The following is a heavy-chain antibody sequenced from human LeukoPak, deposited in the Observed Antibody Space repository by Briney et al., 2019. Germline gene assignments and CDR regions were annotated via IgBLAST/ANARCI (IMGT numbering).Heavy chain of an antibody. CDR3: ARREYFDSSGFGTGYYSMDV. J-gene: IGHJ6*02. D-gene: IGHD3-22*01. CDR1: GYTFTSYY. V-gene: IGHV1-46*01. Sequence: ASVKVSCKASGYTFTSYYMHWVRQAPGQGLEWMGIINPSGGDTRYAPKFQGRVTMTRDTSTSTAYMELSSLRSEDTAVYYCARREYFDSSGFGTGYYSMDVWGQGTTVTVSS. CDR2: INPSGGDT.